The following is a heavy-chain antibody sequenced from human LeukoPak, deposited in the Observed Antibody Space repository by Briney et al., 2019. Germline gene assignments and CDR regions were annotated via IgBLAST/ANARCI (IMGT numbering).Heavy chain of an antibody. V-gene: IGHV3-74*01. CDR2: ISSDGSST. J-gene: IGHJ5*02. Sequence: GGSLRLSCAASGFTFSGFWMHWVRQAPGKGLVWVSRISSDGSSTSYADSVKGRSTISRDNAKDTLYLQMSSLRAEDTAVYYCARVVSGYTDSWFDPWGQGTLVTVSS. CDR1: GFTFSGFW. D-gene: IGHD3-22*01. CDR3: ARVVSGYTDSWFDP.